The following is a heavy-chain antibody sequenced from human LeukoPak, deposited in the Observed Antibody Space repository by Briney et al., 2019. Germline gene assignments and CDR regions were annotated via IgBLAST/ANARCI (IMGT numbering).Heavy chain of an antibody. V-gene: IGHV5-51*01. J-gene: IGHJ6*03. CDR2: IYPRDSDI. Sequence: GEPLKISCKASGYSFTNYCIGWVRQMPGKGLEWMGLIYPRDSDIRYSPSFQGQVTISADKSISTAYLHWSSLKASDTAMYYCARANLPEYYMDVWGKGTTVTVSS. CDR1: GYSFTNYC. CDR3: ARANLPEYYMDV. D-gene: IGHD2-2*01.